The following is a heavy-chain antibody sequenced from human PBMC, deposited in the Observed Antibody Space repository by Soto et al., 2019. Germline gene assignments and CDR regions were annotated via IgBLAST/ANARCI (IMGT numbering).Heavy chain of an antibody. D-gene: IGHD3-22*01. CDR3: ARSYYYDRNDY. V-gene: IGHV4-39*01. CDR1: GGSISSSSYY. CDR2: IYYSGST. J-gene: IGHJ4*02. Sequence: SETLSLTCIVSGGSISSSSYYWGWIRQPPGKGLEWIGSIYYSGSTYYNPSLKSRVTISVDTSKNQFSLKLSSVTAADTAVYYCARSYYYDRNDYWGQGTLVTVSS.